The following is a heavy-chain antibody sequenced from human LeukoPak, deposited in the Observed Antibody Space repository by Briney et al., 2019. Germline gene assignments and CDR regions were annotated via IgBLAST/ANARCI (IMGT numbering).Heavy chain of an antibody. Sequence: SETLSLTCSVSGDSISSGNHYWSWVRQPAGKALEWIGRIYHTGSSVSIPSLETRVTLSVDTSKNQFSLRLRSVTAADTAVYYCVRDGGYGDYGWFDPWGQGALVTVSS. CDR1: GDSISSGNHY. J-gene: IGHJ5*02. CDR2: IYHTGSS. CDR3: VRDGGYGDYGWFDP. V-gene: IGHV4-61*02. D-gene: IGHD4-17*01.